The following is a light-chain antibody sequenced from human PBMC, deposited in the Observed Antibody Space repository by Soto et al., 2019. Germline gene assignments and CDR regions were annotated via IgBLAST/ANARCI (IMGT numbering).Light chain of an antibody. V-gene: IGLV1-47*01. Sequence: QAVVTQPPSASGTPGQRVTISCSGSSSNIGGDYVSWFQQFPGTAPKVLIYRNNQRPSGVPDRFSGSKSGTSASLAISGLRSEDETDYYCAVWDDKLTGWVFGGGTQLTVL. CDR1: SSNIGGDY. J-gene: IGLJ7*01. CDR3: AVWDDKLTGWV. CDR2: RNN.